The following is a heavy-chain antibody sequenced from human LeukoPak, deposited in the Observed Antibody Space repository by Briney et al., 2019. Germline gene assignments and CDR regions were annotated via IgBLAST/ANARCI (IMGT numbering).Heavy chain of an antibody. CDR1: GGSFRGYY. V-gene: IGHV4-34*01. Sequence: SETLSLTCAVYGGSFRGYYWSWIRQPPGKGLEWIGEINHSGSTNYNPSLKSRVTISVDTSKNQFSLKLSSVTAADTAVYYCARVAGWIVVVVAATHGAFDIWGQGTMLTVSS. CDR2: INHSGST. CDR3: ARVAGWIVVVVAATHGAFDI. J-gene: IGHJ3*02. D-gene: IGHD2-15*01.